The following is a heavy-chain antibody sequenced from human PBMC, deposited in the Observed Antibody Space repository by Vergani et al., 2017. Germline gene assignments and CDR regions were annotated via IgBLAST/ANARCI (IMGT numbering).Heavy chain of an antibody. Sequence: QVQLVESGGGVVQRGGSLRLSCATSGFTLSNYYMQWIRQGPGKGLEFVAFIQFDGSNQYYADSVKGLFTLSRDFSKNTLYLQMNSLRTDDTATYYCEKHFRGWGIDYWGQGTQVIVSS. CDR3: EKHFRGWGIDY. CDR1: GFTLSNYY. J-gene: IGHJ4*02. D-gene: IGHD3-16*01. V-gene: IGHV3-30*02. CDR2: IQFDGSNQ.